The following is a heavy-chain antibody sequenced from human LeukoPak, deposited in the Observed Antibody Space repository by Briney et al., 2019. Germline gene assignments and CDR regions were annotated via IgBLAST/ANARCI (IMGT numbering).Heavy chain of an antibody. J-gene: IGHJ4*02. D-gene: IGHD5-18*01. V-gene: IGHV3-7*01. CDR2: IKQDGSEK. Sequence: GGSLRLSCAASGFTFSSYWMSWVRQAPGKGLEWVANIKQDGSEKYYVDSVKGRFTISRDIAKNSLFLQMNSLRAEDTAVYYCVRTRGYSSPDYFDYWGQGTLVTVSS. CDR3: VRTRGYSSPDYFDY. CDR1: GFTFSSYW.